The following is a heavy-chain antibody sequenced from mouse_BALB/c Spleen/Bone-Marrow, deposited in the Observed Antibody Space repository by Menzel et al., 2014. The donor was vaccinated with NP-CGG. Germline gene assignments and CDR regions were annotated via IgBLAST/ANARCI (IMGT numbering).Heavy chain of an antibody. Sequence: VQLQQSGAELVRPGASVKISCKGSGYTFTDYAMHWVKQSHAKSLEWIGVISTYYGDASYNQKFKGKATMTVDKSSSTAYMELARLTSEDSVIYYCASGNYYYAMDYWGQGTSVTVSS. J-gene: IGHJ4*01. V-gene: IGHV1S137*01. CDR1: GYTFTDYA. CDR2: ISTYYGDA. D-gene: IGHD2-1*01. CDR3: ASGNYYYAMDY.